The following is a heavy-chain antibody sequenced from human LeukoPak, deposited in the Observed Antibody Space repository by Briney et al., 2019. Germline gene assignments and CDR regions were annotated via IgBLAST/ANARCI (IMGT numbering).Heavy chain of an antibody. Sequence: GGSLRLSCAASGFTFSSYSMNWVRQAPGKGLEWVSSISSSSSYIYYADSVKGRFTISRDNAKNTLYLQMNSLRAEDTAVYYCAKAMVRGISWFDPWGQGTLVTVSS. CDR1: GFTFSSYS. D-gene: IGHD3-10*01. CDR2: ISSSSSYI. J-gene: IGHJ5*02. V-gene: IGHV3-21*04. CDR3: AKAMVRGISWFDP.